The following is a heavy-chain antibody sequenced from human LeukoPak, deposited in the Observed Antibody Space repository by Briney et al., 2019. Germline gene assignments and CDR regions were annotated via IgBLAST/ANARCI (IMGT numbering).Heavy chain of an antibody. V-gene: IGHV1-2*02. CDR1: GYTFTGYY. J-gene: IGHJ6*03. D-gene: IGHD3-22*01. CDR3: ARENYYDSSGYYGGYYYMDV. Sequence: ASVKVSCKASGYTFTGYYMHWVRQAPGQGLEGMGWINPNSGGTNYAQKFQGRVTMTRDTSISTAYMELSRLRSDDTAVYYCARENYYDSSGYYGGYYYMDVWGKGTTVTVSS. CDR2: INPNSGGT.